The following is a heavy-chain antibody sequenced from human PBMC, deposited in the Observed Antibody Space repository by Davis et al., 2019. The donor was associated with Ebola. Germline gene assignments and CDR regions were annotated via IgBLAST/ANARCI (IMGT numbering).Heavy chain of an antibody. Sequence: SETLSLTCAVYGGSFSGYYWSWIRQPPGKGQEWIGEINHSGSTNYNPSLKSRVTISVDTSKNQFSLKLSSVTAADTAVYYCASGYSSSWYNYWGQGTLVTVSS. D-gene: IGHD6-13*01. CDR1: GGSFSGYY. V-gene: IGHV4-34*01. CDR3: ASGYSSSWYNY. J-gene: IGHJ4*02. CDR2: INHSGST.